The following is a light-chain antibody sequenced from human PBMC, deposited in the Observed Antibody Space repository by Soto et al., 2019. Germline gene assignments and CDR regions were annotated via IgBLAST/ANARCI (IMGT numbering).Light chain of an antibody. V-gene: IGKV3-20*01. CDR1: QPIXSYY. J-gene: IGKJ1*01. Sequence: LTQSPDALSLSPGESATLSCRASQPIXSYYLAWCLQSPGQAPRLLTDAASTRATGIPERFSGSGSATDFTLTISRLEPEDFAVYYLHDYGRAAWTFGQGTKVDIK. CDR2: AAS. CDR3: HDYGRAAWT.